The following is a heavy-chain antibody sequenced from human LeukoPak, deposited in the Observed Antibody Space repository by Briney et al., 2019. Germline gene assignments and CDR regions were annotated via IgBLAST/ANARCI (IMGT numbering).Heavy chain of an antibody. J-gene: IGHJ4*02. V-gene: IGHV3-23*01. Sequence: GGALRLSCAASGFTLSKYAMNWVRQAPGKGLEWVSGIDGSGGRPPSADSVKGRFTISRDISKNTLYLQMDSLRAEDTAAYYCARGKDHDFWNPFDHWGQGTLVTVSS. CDR3: ARGKDHDFWNPFDH. CDR2: IDGSGGRP. D-gene: IGHD3-3*01. CDR1: GFTLSKYA.